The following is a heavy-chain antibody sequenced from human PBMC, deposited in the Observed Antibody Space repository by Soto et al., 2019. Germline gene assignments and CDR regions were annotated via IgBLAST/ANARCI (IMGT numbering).Heavy chain of an antibody. D-gene: IGHD3-22*01. CDR1: GDSVSSNSAA. V-gene: IGHV6-1*01. Sequence: SQTLSLTCAISGDSVSSNSAAWNWIRQSPSRGLEWLGRTYYRPKWYNDYAVSVKSRITINPDTSKNQFSLQLNSVTPEDTAVYYCARSVTMIVVVLNWFDPWGQGTLVTVSS. CDR2: TYYRPKWYN. CDR3: ARSVTMIVVVLNWFDP. J-gene: IGHJ5*02.